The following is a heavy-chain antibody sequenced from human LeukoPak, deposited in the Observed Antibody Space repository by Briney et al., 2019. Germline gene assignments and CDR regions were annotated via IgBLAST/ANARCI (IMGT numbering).Heavy chain of an antibody. CDR3: ARGGGDGYNYRYFQH. V-gene: IGHV4-59*01. CDR1: GGSISSYY. Sequence: SETLSLTCTVSGGSISSYYWSWIRQPPGKGLEWIGYIYYSGSTNYNPSLKSRVTISVDTSKNQFSLKLSSVTAADTAVYYCARGGGDGYNYRYFQHWGQGTLVTVSS. J-gene: IGHJ1*01. CDR2: IYYSGST. D-gene: IGHD5-24*01.